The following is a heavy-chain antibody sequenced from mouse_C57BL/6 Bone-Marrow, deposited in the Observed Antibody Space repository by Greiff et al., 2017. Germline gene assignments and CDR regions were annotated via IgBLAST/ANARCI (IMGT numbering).Heavy chain of an antibody. CDR3: ARDYYGSSWYFDY. V-gene: IGHV1-26*01. J-gene: IGHJ2*01. CDR1: GYTFTDYY. Sequence: VQLQQSGPELVKPGASVKISCKASGYTFTDYYMNWVKQSHGKRREWMGEMKPNKGGTSDNQKLKGKATLSVDKSSSTAYMELRSLTSEDSAVYYGARDYYGSSWYFDYWGQGTILTDSS. D-gene: IGHD1-1*01. CDR2: MKPNKGGT.